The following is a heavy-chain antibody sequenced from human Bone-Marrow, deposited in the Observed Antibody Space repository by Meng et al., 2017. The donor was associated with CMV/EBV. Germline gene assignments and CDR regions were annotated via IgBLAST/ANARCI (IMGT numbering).Heavy chain of an antibody. V-gene: IGHV4-4*07. CDR1: GGSISSYY. J-gene: IGHJ4*02. CDR3: ARQYIVVVPAAIDY. CDR2: IYTSGST. D-gene: IGHD2-2*01. Sequence: GSLRLSCTVSGGSISSYYWSWIRQPAGKGLEWIGRIYTSGSTNYNPSLKSRVTMSVDTSKNQFSLKLSSVTAADTAVYYCARQYIVVVPAAIDYWGQGTLVTVSS.